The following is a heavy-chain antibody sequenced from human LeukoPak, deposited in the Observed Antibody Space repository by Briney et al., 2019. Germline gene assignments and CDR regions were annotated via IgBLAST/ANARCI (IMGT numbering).Heavy chain of an antibody. V-gene: IGHV3-7*01. CDR1: GLTLSRYW. J-gene: IGHJ4*02. CDR2: INQDGNKK. CDR3: AKDLGWELCFDY. D-gene: IGHD1-26*01. Sequence: GGSLRLSCAASGLTLSRYWMTWVRQAPGKGLEWVANINQDGNKKYYVDSVKGRFTISRDNAKNSLYLQMNSLRVEDTAVYYCAKDLGWELCFDYWGQGTLVTVSS.